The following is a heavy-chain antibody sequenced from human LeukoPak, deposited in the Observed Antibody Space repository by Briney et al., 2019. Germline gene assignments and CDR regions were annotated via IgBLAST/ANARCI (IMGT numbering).Heavy chain of an antibody. J-gene: IGHJ4*02. CDR1: GYTFTSYY. V-gene: IGHV1-46*01. Sequence: ASVKVSCKASGYTFTSYYMHWVRQAPGQGLEWMGIINPSGGSTSYAQRFQGRVTMTRDMSTSTAYMELSRLRSDDTAVYYCARVYGYKGYFDYWGQGTLVTVSS. CDR3: ARVYGYKGYFDY. D-gene: IGHD5-24*01. CDR2: INPSGGST.